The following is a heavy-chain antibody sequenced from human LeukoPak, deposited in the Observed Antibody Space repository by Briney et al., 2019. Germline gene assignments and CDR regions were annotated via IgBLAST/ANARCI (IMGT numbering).Heavy chain of an antibody. Sequence: PGGSLRLSCAASGFTFSSYAMHWVRQAPGKGLEWVAVISYDGSNKYYADSVKGRFTISRDNSKNTLYLQMNSLRAEDTAVYYCAKDLAPLDYWGQGTLVTVSS. V-gene: IGHV3-30-3*01. CDR3: AKDLAPLDY. CDR2: ISYDGSNK. J-gene: IGHJ4*02. CDR1: GFTFSSYA.